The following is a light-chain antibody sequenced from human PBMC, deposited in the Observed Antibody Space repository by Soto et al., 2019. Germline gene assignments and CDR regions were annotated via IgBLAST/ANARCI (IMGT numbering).Light chain of an antibody. CDR3: QSYDSTSHVL. V-gene: IGLV1-40*01. Sequence: QSVLTQPPSMSGAPGQRIPISCTGSSYNIGAGYDVHWYQQLPGTAPKLLIYGNRNRPSGVPDRFSGSKSGTSDSLAITGLQAEDEADNYCQSYDSTSHVLFGGGTKLTVL. CDR2: GNR. J-gene: IGLJ2*01. CDR1: SYNIGAGYD.